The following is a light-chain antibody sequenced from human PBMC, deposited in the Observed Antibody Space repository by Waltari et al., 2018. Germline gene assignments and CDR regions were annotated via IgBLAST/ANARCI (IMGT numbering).Light chain of an antibody. CDR3: QQYNIWPRWT. J-gene: IGKJ1*01. CDR2: GAS. CDR1: RRVRSN. Sequence: IVMTQSPAPVSVSPGERATLSCRASRRVRSNLAWYQQKSGQAPRLLIYGASTRATGIPARFNGSGSGTEFTLTISSLQSEDFAIYYCQQYNIWPRWTFGQGTRVEIK. V-gene: IGKV3-15*01.